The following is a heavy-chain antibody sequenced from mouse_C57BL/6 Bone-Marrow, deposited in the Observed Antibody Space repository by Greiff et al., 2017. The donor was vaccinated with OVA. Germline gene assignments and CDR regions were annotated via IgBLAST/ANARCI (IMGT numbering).Heavy chain of an antibody. CDR1: GFTFSDYG. V-gene: IGHV5-15*01. Sequence: EVQLVESGGGLVQPGGSLKLSCAASGFTFSDYGMAWVRQAPRKGPEWVAFISNLAYSIYYADTVTGRFTISRENAKNTLYLEMSSLRSEDTAMYYCARPSLLRFFDVWGTGTTVTVSS. J-gene: IGHJ1*03. CDR3: ARPSLLRFFDV. D-gene: IGHD1-2*01. CDR2: ISNLAYSI.